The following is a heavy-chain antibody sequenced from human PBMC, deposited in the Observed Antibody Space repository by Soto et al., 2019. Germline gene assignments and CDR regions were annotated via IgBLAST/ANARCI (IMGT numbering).Heavy chain of an antibody. V-gene: IGHV4-34*01. D-gene: IGHD2-8*01. Sequence: QVQLQQWGAGLLKPSETLSLTCAVYGGSFSGYYWSWIRQPPGKGLEWIGEITHSGSTNYNPSLKSRVTISVDTSKNQFSLKLSSVTAADTAVYYCARQDCTNGVCYSDFDYWGQGTLVTVSS. CDR2: ITHSGST. J-gene: IGHJ4*02. CDR3: ARQDCTNGVCYSDFDY. CDR1: GGSFSGYY.